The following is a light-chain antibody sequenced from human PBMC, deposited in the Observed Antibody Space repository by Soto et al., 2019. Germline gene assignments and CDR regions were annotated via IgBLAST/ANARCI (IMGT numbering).Light chain of an antibody. CDR3: QQYASSGT. CDR2: GAS. Sequence: EIVLTQSPGTLSRAPGERGTLSCRASQSVSNNYLAWYQQKPGQAPRLLIYGASNRATGIPDRFSGSGSGTDFTLTISRLEPEDFAVYYCQQYASSGTFGPGTKVDIK. V-gene: IGKV3-20*01. J-gene: IGKJ1*01. CDR1: QSVSNNY.